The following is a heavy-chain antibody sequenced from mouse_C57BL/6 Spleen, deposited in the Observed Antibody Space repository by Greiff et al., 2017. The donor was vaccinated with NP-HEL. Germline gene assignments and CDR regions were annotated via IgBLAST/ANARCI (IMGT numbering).Heavy chain of an antibody. CDR1: GYTFPSYC. J-gene: IGHJ2*01. CDR2: IDPSDSYT. CDR3: ARGGNYGYFDY. V-gene: IGHV1-69*01. D-gene: IGHD1-1*01. Sequence: QVQLQQPGAELVMPGASVKLSCKASGYTFPSYCLHWVKQRPGQGLEWIGEIDPSDSYTNYNQNFKGKSTLTVDKSSSTAYMQLSSLTSEDSAVYYCARGGNYGYFDYWGQGTTLTVSS.